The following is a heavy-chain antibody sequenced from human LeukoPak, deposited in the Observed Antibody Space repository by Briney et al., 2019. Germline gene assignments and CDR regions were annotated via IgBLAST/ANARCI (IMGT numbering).Heavy chain of an antibody. V-gene: IGHV1-2*02. CDR3: ARDGAVNTFDY. CDR1: GYTFTGYY. Sequence: GASVKVSCKASGYTFTGYYIHWVRQAPGQGLEWMGWINTNSGDTRYIQKFQGRVTMTRDTSISTAYVELIRLRSDDTAVYYCARDGAVNTFDYWGQGTLVAVSS. CDR2: INTNSGDT. D-gene: IGHD1-26*01. J-gene: IGHJ4*02.